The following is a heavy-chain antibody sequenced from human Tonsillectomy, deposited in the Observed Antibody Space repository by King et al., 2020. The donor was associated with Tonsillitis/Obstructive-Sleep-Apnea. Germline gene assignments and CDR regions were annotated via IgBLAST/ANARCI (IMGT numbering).Heavy chain of an antibody. CDR1: GFTFSSYS. J-gene: IGHJ4*02. V-gene: IGHV3-64D*06. Sequence: VQLVESGGGLVQPGGSLRLSCSASGFTFSSYSMHWVLQAPGRELEYVSGINNDGGYTPYADSAKGRFSISRDNSKNTLYLQMNSLRVEDTALYYCVKSLSQGLAPHDCWGRGILVTVSP. D-gene: IGHD3-3*02. CDR2: INNDGGYT. CDR3: VKSLSQGLAPHDC.